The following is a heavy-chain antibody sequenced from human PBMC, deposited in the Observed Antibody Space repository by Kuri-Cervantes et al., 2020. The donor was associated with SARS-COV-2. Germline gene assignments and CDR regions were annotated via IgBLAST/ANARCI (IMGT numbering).Heavy chain of an antibody. CDR3: ARVEGGGTTVTSYFDY. CDR2: ISSSCRDI. CDR1: GFTFSSYS. Sequence: GESLKICCAASGFTFSSYSMNWVRQAPGKGLEWVSSISSSCRDIYYADSVKGRFTISRDNAKNTLYLQMNSLRAEDTAVYYCARVEGGGTTVTSYFDYWGQGTLVTVSS. D-gene: IGHD4-17*01. J-gene: IGHJ4*02. V-gene: IGHV3-21*01.